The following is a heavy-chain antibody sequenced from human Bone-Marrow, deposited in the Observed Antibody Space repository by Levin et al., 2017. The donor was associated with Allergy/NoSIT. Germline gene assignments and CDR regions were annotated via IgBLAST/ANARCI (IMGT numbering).Heavy chain of an antibody. J-gene: IGHJ4*02. D-gene: IGHD3-22*01. V-gene: IGHV3-23*01. CDR1: GFTFRTYA. CDR2: ISGDGGTI. Sequence: GESLKISCAASGFTFRTYAMSWVRQAPGKGLEWVAVISGDGGTIHYADSVKGRFSLSRDNSMNTVSLQTNSLRSEDTALYYCVRSIWTSGYYHEYWGQGTLVTVSS. CDR3: VRSIWTSGYYHEY.